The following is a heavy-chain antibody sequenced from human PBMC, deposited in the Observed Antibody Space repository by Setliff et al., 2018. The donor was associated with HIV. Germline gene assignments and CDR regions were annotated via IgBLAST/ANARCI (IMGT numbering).Heavy chain of an antibody. J-gene: IGHJ4*02. Sequence: SETLSLTCSVSGGSISSGTYYWGWIRQPPGKGLEWIGSMSHSGNTLYNPSLKSRVTISVDTSNNHFSLKLRSVTAADTAVYYCARYRGHFDYWGQGTLVTVSS. CDR3: ARYRGHFDY. V-gene: IGHV4-39*07. CDR1: GGSISSGTYY. CDR2: MSHSGNT. D-gene: IGHD3-16*01.